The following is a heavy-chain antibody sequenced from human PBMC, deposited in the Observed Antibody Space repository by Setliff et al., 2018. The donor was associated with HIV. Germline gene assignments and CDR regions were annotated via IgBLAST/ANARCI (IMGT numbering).Heavy chain of an antibody. D-gene: IGHD1-20*01. Sequence: GASVKVSCKASGYTFTDYYIHWVRQAPGQGLQWMGWVNPNSGGTNSAQEFQGRVTMTRDTSISTAYMELTWLKPDDTAVYYCARNVPGILPRWVGFDPWGQGTLVTVSS. CDR2: VNPNSGGT. CDR1: GYTFTDYY. CDR3: ARNVPGILPRWVGFDP. J-gene: IGHJ5*02. V-gene: IGHV1-2*02.